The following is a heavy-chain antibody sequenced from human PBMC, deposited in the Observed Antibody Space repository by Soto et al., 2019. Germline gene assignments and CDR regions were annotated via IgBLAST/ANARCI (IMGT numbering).Heavy chain of an antibody. V-gene: IGHV1-18*01. CDR2: ISAYNGNT. CDR3: AAESGYYRSDGLDS. D-gene: IGHD3-3*01. Sequence: SSVKDSCKGSGYTFTSYGISWVRQAPGQGLEWMGWISAYNGNTNYAQKLQGRVTMTADTSTNTAYMELRSLRSDDTAVYYCAAESGYYRSDGLDSCGKGPMVTVSS. CDR1: GYTFTSYG. J-gene: IGHJ3*02.